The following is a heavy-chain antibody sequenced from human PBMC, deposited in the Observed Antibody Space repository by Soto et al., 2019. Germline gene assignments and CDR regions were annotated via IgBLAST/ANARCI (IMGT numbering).Heavy chain of an antibody. J-gene: IGHJ6*02. V-gene: IGHV1-2*02. CDR2: INPNSGGT. CDR3: ARAPRRSSQYPRYYYYYGMDV. D-gene: IGHD6-6*01. CDR1: GYTFTGYY. Sequence: ASVKVSCKASGYTFTGYYMHWVRQAPGQGLEWMGWINPNSGGTNYAQKFQGRVTMTRDTSISTAYMELSRLRSDDTAVYYCARAPRRSSQYPRYYYYYGMDVWGQGTTVTVSS.